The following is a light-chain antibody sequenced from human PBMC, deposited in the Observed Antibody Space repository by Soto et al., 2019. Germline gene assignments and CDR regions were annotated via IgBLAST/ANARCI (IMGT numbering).Light chain of an antibody. CDR2: AAS. CDR3: QRSYRTPHT. CDR1: QGVSTY. J-gene: IGKJ2*01. Sequence: DIQMTQSPSSLSASVGDRVTITCRASQGVSTYLIWYQQRQGRAPKLLIYAASTLLCGVPSRFSGSGSGTNLTFTISTLQPEDFESYYCQRSYRTPHTFGQGTKLESK. V-gene: IGKV1-39*01.